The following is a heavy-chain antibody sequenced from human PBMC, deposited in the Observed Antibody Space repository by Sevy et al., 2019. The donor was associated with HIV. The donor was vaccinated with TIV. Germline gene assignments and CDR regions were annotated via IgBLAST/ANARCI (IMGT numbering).Heavy chain of an antibody. V-gene: IGHV3-13*01. CDR1: GFTFSSYD. CDR3: ARSSHSGYSSSWYKLYYYYGMDV. J-gene: IGHJ6*02. CDR2: IGTAGDT. Sequence: GGSLRLSCAASGFTFSSYDMHWVRQATGKGLEWVSAIGTAGDTYYPGSVKGRFTISRENAKNSLYLQMNSLRAGDTAVYYCARSSHSGYSSSWYKLYYYYGMDVWGQGTTVTVSS. D-gene: IGHD6-13*01.